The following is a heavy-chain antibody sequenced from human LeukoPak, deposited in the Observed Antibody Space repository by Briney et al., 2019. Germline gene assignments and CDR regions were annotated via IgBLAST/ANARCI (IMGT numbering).Heavy chain of an antibody. CDR2: INSGGTVT. Sequence: GGSLRLSCAASGFTFSDFWMHWVRQAPGKGLVWVSRINSGGTVTNYADSVKGRLTISRDNAKNTLYVQMNSLRAEDTAVYYCAKGFLFYYYYGMDVWGQGTTVTVSS. CDR1: GFTFSDFW. J-gene: IGHJ6*02. CDR3: AKGFLFYYYYGMDV. V-gene: IGHV3-74*01.